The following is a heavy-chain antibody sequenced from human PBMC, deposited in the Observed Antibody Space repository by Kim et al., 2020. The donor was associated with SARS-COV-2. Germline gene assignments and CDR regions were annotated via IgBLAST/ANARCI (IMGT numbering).Heavy chain of an antibody. CDR2: IHYTGSA. CDR3: ARGGGGGNSKNNWFDP. J-gene: IGHJ5*02. CDR1: GGSIRSGTSY. D-gene: IGHD2-21*01. V-gene: IGHV4-31*03. Sequence: SETLSLTCSVSGGSIRSGTSYWTWIRQHPGKGLEWIGYIHYTGSASYNPSLKSRVTISVDTSKNHFSLNLSSVTAADTALYYCARGGGGGNSKNNWFDPWGQGTLVTVSS.